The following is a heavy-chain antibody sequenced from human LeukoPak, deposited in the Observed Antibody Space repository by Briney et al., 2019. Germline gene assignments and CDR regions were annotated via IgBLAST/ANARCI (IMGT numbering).Heavy chain of an antibody. D-gene: IGHD3-22*01. CDR2: VSGSGGST. J-gene: IGHJ4*02. V-gene: IGHV3-23*01. CDR3: AKANNYYDSTAYSDY. CDR1: GFTFSNYA. Sequence: PGGSLRLSCAASGFTFSNYAMNWVRQAAGKGLEWVPSVSGSGGSTHYADSVKGRFTISRDNSKSMLYLKMNRLRDEDTAIYYCAKANNYYDSTAYSDYWGEGTLVTVSS.